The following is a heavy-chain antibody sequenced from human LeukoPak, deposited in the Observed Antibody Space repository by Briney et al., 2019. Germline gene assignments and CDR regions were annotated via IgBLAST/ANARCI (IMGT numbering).Heavy chain of an antibody. Sequence: GGSLRLSCAASGFTVSSNYMSWVRQAPGKGLEWVANIKQDGSEKYYVDSVKGRFTISRDNAKNSLYLQMNSLRAEDTAVYYCARASDIAAAGTDFDYWGQGTLVTVSS. CDR1: GFTVSSNY. D-gene: IGHD6-13*01. J-gene: IGHJ4*02. CDR3: ARASDIAAAGTDFDY. CDR2: IKQDGSEK. V-gene: IGHV3-7*01.